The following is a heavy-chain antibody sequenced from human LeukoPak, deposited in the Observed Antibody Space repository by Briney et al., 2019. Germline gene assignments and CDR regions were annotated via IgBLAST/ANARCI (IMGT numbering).Heavy chain of an antibody. D-gene: IGHD3-10*01. Sequence: GGSLRLSCAASGFTFSNYSMNWVRQAPGKGLEWVSSINSSNSYFYYAYSVKGRFTISRDNDKNSLYLQMNSLRAEDTAVYYCARDSAPGCSGEGAFDIWGQGTMVTVSS. V-gene: IGHV3-21*01. CDR2: INSSNSYF. CDR1: GFTFSNYS. CDR3: ARDSAPGCSGEGAFDI. J-gene: IGHJ3*02.